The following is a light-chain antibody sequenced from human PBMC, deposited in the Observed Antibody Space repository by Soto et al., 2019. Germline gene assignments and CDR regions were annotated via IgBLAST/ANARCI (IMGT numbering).Light chain of an antibody. CDR2: DVR. Sequence: QSALTQPPSASGSPGQSVTISCTGTSSDVGDYNYVSWYQQHPGKAPKLMIYDVRERPSGVPDRFSASKSGNTASLTVSGLQAEDEADYYCSSSAGSNNLVFGTGTKLTVL. CDR3: SSSAGSNNLV. CDR1: SSDVGDYNY. J-gene: IGLJ1*01. V-gene: IGLV2-8*01.